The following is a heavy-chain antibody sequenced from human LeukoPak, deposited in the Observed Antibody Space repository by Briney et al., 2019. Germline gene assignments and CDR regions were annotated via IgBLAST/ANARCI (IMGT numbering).Heavy chain of an antibody. D-gene: IGHD3-3*01. CDR2: IYYSGST. J-gene: IGHJ4*02. Sequence: SETLSLTCAVSGGSISSYYWSWIRQPPGKGLEWIGYIYYSGSTNYNPSLKSRVTISVDTSKNQFSLKLSSVTAADTAVYYCARALTIFGVVHLDYWGQGTLVTVSS. CDR1: GGSISSYY. V-gene: IGHV4-59*08. CDR3: ARALTIFGVVHLDY.